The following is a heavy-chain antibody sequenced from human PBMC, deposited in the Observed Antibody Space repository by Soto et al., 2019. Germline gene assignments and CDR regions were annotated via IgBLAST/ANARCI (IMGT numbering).Heavy chain of an antibody. Sequence: SETLSLTCAVSGGSISSGGYSWSWIRQPPGKGLEWIGYIYHSGSTYYNPSLKSRVTISVDRSKNQFSLKLSSVTAADTAVYYCARAKDYYGSGSYRGVNWFDPWGQGTLVNVSS. D-gene: IGHD3-10*01. J-gene: IGHJ5*02. CDR1: GGSISSGGYS. CDR2: IYHSGST. V-gene: IGHV4-30-2*01. CDR3: ARAKDYYGSGSYRGVNWFDP.